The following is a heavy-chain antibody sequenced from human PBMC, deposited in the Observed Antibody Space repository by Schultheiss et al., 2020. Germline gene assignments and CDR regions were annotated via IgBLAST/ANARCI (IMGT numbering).Heavy chain of an antibody. J-gene: IGHJ6*02. D-gene: IGHD6-19*01. CDR2: IYYSGST. V-gene: IGHV4-39*01. CDR1: GGSISSNSDY. Sequence: SETLSLTCTVSGGSISSNSDYWGWIRQPPGKGLEWIGSIYYSGSTYYNPSLKSRVTISVDTSNNQFSLKLSSLTAADTAVYYCARHVSSGWYWYYGMDFWGQGTTVTVSS. CDR3: ARHVSSGWYWYYGMDF.